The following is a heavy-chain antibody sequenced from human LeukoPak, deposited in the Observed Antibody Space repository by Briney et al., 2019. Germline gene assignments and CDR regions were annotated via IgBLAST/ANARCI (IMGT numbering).Heavy chain of an antibody. CDR2: IRYDENTK. CDR3: AKENTRDGYRHFHK. J-gene: IGHJ4*02. CDR1: GFRLSDYG. Sequence: GGSLRLSCAESGFRLSDYGMQWVRQAPGKGGGRVACIRYDENTKYYVDSLKGRFTVSRDNSKNTLYLQMDRLRADDTAVYYCAKENTRDGYRHFHKWGQGTLVTVSS. D-gene: IGHD5-24*01. V-gene: IGHV3-30*02.